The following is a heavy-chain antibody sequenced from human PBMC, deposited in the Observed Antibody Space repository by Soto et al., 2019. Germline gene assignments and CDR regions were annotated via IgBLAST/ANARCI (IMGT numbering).Heavy chain of an antibody. V-gene: IGHV3-30-3*01. D-gene: IGHD6-13*01. CDR1: GFPFSRYA. CDR3: ARDPNPGPSSSWYYFDY. CDR2: ISFDGNNK. J-gene: IGHJ4*02. Sequence: QVQLLESGGGVVQPGRSLRLSCAASGFPFSRYALHWVRQAPGKGLEWVAVISFDGNNKYYADSVKGRFTISRDDSKNTLHLQLNSPRSEDTAVYYCARDPNPGPSSSWYYFDYWGQGTLVTVSS.